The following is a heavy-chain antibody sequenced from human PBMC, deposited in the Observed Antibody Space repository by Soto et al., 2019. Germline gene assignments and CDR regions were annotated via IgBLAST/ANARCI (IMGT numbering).Heavy chain of an antibody. CDR3: ARDGYPNWFEP. J-gene: IGHJ5*02. V-gene: IGHV3-33*01. D-gene: IGHD5-18*01. CDR2: IWYDGSNK. Sequence: QVQLVESGGGVVQPGRSLRLSCAASGFTFSSYGMHWVRQAPGKGLEWVAVIWYDGSNKYYADSVKGRFTISRDNSKNTLYLQMNSLRAEDTAVYYCARDGYPNWFEPWGQGTLVTVSS. CDR1: GFTFSSYG.